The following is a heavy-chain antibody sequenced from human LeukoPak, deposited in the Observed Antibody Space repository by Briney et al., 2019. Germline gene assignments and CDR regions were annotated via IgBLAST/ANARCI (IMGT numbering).Heavy chain of an antibody. CDR2: MNPNSGNT. CDR3: ARDDFVVVPAAIQYYFYGLVV. D-gene: IGHD2-2*01. J-gene: IGHJ6*02. V-gene: IGHV1-8*01. Sequence: AASVKVSCKASGYTFTSYDINWVRQATGQGLEWMGWMNPNSGNTGYAQKFQGRVTMTRNTSISTAYMELSSLRSEDTAVYYCARDDFVVVPAAIQYYFYGLVVWGQGTTVTVSS. CDR1: GYTFTSYD.